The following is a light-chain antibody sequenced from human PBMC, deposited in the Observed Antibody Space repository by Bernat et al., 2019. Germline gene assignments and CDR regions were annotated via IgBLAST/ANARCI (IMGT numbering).Light chain of an antibody. Sequence: DIVLTQSPGTLSLSPGERATLSCRASQSVTHNYLAWYQQKPGQAPRLLIHDASTRATGIPDRFSGSGSGTDFILTIDRLEPEDFAMYYCQQYSWSPITFGQGTRLEIK. CDR3: QQYSWSPIT. CDR1: QSVTHNY. V-gene: IGKV3-20*01. CDR2: DAS. J-gene: IGKJ5*01.